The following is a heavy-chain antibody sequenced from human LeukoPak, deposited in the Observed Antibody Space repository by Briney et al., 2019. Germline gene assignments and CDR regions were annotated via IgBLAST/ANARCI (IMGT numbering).Heavy chain of an antibody. CDR3: AREEPIVGLAVY. J-gene: IGHJ4*02. Sequence: SETLSLTCAVYGGSFTTYYGTWIRQPPGKGLEWIGEINHSGSTHYNPSLKSRVTISVDTSQKQFSLRLTSVTAADTAVYYCAREEPIVGLAVYWGQGTLVTVSS. V-gene: IGHV4-34*01. D-gene: IGHD3-22*01. CDR1: GGSFTTYY. CDR2: INHSGST.